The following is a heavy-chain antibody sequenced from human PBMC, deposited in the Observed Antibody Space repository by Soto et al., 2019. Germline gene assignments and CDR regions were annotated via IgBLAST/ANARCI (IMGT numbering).Heavy chain of an antibody. D-gene: IGHD4-17*01. CDR2: IYYSGST. CDR1: GGSISSGGYY. V-gene: IGHV4-61*08. Sequence: PSETLSLTCAVSGGSISSGGYYWNWIRQPPGKGLEWIGYIYYSGSTNYNPSLKSRVTISVDTSKNQFSLKLYSVTTADTAMYYCARLPWADYGGIFDPWGQGTLVTVSS. CDR3: ARLPWADYGGIFDP. J-gene: IGHJ5*02.